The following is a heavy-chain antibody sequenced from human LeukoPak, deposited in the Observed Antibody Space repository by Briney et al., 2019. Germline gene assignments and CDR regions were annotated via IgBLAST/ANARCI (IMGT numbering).Heavy chain of an antibody. D-gene: IGHD2-21*01. V-gene: IGHV3-23*01. Sequence: VGSLRLSCVVSGVTSSNFTIRSGRQAPGKGLQWVSQISGTGGATWYAGFARDRFTISKDNSKKKVYLQMSAVIDEDTGIRYGLKVPRDTYGMNWFLSWGQGTLLIVSS. CDR1: GVTSSNFT. J-gene: IGHJ5*01. CDR2: ISGTGGAT. CDR3: LKVPRDTYGMNWFLS.